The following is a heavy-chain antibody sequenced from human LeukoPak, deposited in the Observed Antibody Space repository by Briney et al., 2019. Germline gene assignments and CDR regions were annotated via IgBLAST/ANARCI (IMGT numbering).Heavy chain of an antibody. CDR2: INPNSGGT. CDR1: GYTFTGYY. Sequence: GSVKVSCKASGYTFTGYYIHWVGQAPGQGLEWMGWINPNSGGTNYAQKFQGRVTMTRDTSISTAYMELSRLRSDDTAVYYCARGVVIVDYWGQGTLVTVSS. CDR3: ARGVVIVDY. V-gene: IGHV1-2*02. J-gene: IGHJ4*02. D-gene: IGHD3-3*01.